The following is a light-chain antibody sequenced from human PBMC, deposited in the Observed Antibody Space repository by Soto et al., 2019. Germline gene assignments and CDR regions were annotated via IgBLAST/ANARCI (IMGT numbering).Light chain of an antibody. CDR2: GAS. CDR3: LLYHIWPQT. J-gene: IGKJ1*01. V-gene: IGKV3-15*01. Sequence: EVVMTQSPATLSVSPGGRATLSCRASEYVSSNLVWYQQKPGQAPRLLIYGASTRATGIPARFSGSGSGTEFTLTISSLQSEDFAVYYCLLYHIWPQTFGQGTKVDIK. CDR1: EYVSSN.